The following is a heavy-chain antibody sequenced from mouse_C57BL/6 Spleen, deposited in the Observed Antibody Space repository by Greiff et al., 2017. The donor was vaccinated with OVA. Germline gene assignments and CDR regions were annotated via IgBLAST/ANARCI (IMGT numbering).Heavy chain of an antibody. CDR2: IYPGDGDT. CDR3: ARYYYGSSFYAMDY. Sequence: QVTLKVSGAELVKPGASVKISCKASGYAFSSYWMNWVKQRPGKGLEWIGQIYPGDGDTNYNGKFKGKATLTADKSSSTAYMQLSSLISEDSAVYFCARYYYGSSFYAMDYWGQGTSVTVSS. J-gene: IGHJ4*01. V-gene: IGHV1-80*01. D-gene: IGHD1-1*01. CDR1: GYAFSSYW.